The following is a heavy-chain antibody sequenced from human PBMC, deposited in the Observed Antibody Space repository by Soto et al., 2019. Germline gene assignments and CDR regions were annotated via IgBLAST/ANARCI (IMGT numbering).Heavy chain of an antibody. CDR1: GFTFSSYS. J-gene: IGHJ3*02. Sequence: GGSLRLSCAASGFTFSSYSMNWVRQAPGKGLEWVSSISSSSSYIYYADSVKGRFTISRDSAKNSLYLQMNSLRAEDTAVYYCARDSIRYNWNPNAFDIWGQGTMVTVSS. CDR2: ISSSSSYI. D-gene: IGHD1-20*01. CDR3: ARDSIRYNWNPNAFDI. V-gene: IGHV3-21*01.